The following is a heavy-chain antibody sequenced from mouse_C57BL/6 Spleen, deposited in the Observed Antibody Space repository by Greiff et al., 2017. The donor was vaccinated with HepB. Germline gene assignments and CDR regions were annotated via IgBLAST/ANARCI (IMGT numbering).Heavy chain of an antibody. CDR3: ARRGGYYYGSPSYAMDY. V-gene: IGHV1-59*01. CDR1: GYTFTSYW. D-gene: IGHD1-1*01. CDR2: IDPSDSYT. J-gene: IGHJ4*01. Sequence: QVQLQQPGAELVRPGTSVKLSCKASGYTFTSYWMHWVKQRPGQGLEWIGVIDPSDSYTNYNQKFKGKATLTVDTSSSTAYMQLSSLTSEDSAVYYCARRGGYYYGSPSYAMDYWGQGTSVTVSS.